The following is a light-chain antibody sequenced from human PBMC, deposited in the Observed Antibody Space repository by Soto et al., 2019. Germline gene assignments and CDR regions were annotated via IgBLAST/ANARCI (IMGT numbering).Light chain of an antibody. Sequence: EIVLTQSPGTLSLSPGERVTLSCRASQSVRNNYLAWYQYKPGQAPRLLIYGASTRAIGIPDRFSGGGFGPDFTLTISRLEPEDSAVYYCQQYDILPWTFGQGSKVEIK. V-gene: IGKV3-20*01. CDR2: GAS. CDR3: QQYDILPWT. J-gene: IGKJ1*01. CDR1: QSVRNNY.